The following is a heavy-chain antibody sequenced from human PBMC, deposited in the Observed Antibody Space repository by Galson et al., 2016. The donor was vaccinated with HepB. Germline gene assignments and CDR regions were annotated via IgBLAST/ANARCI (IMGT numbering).Heavy chain of an antibody. CDR2: MWFDASNK. CDR1: GFTFNNYG. D-gene: IGHD4-17*01. J-gene: IGHJ4*02. CDR3: ARGMSHDYGVSADY. Sequence: SLRLSCAASGFTFNNYGIHWVRQAPGKGLEWVAVMWFDASNKYYADSVKGRFTISRDNAKNSLYLQMNSLRAEDTALYYCARGMSHDYGVSADYWGQGTLVTVSS. V-gene: IGHV3-33*01.